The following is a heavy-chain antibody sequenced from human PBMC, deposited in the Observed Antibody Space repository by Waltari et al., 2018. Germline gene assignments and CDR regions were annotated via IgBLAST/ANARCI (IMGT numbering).Heavy chain of an antibody. D-gene: IGHD5-12*01. V-gene: IGHV1-69*06. CDR2: IIPIFGTA. CDR3: ATISRDGYNHWYFDL. CDR1: GGTFSSYA. J-gene: IGHJ2*01. Sequence: QVQLVQSGAEVKKPGSSVKVSCKASGGTFSSYAISWVRQAPGQGLEWMGRIIPIFGTANYAQKFQGRVTITADKSTSTAYMELSSLRSEDTVVYYCATISRDGYNHWYFDLWGRGTLVTVSS.